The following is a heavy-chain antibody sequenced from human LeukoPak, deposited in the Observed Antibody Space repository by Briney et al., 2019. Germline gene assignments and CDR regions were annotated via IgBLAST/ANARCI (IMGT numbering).Heavy chain of an antibody. Sequence: PSETLSLTCTVSGDSISSYYWSWIRQPPGKGLEWIGYIYYSGSTNYNPSLKSRVTISVDTSKNQFSLKLSSVTAADTAVYYCARDDSWFDPWGQGTLVTVSS. CDR1: GDSISSYY. CDR3: ARDDSWFDP. V-gene: IGHV4-59*01. J-gene: IGHJ5*02. CDR2: IYYSGST.